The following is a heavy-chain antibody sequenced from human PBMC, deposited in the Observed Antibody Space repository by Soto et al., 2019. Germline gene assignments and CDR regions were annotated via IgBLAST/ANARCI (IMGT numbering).Heavy chain of an antibody. CDR3: AIPIYYDSSGYRGDSSYYGMDV. CDR1: VYSFTSYW. V-gene: IGHV5-51*01. J-gene: IGHJ6*02. D-gene: IGHD3-22*01. CDR2: IYPGDSDT. Sequence: GESLKISCKGSVYSFTSYWIGWVRQMPGKGLEWMGIIYPGDSDTRYSPSFQGQVTISADKSISTAYLQWSSLKASDTAMYYCAIPIYYDSSGYRGDSSYYGMDVCGQGAAVTVSS.